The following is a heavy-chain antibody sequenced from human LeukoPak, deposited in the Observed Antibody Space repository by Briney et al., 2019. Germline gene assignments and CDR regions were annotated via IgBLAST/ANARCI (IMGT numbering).Heavy chain of an antibody. CDR1: GASVSDGNYY. Sequence: SETLSLTCSVSGASVSDGNYYWSWIRQPPGKGLEWIGYMFYSESTKYNPSLKSRVTISVDKSKNQFSLHMSSVTAADTAVYYCARGPNFWVTPIAFDIWGQGTKVTVSS. J-gene: IGHJ3*02. CDR3: ARGPNFWVTPIAFDI. V-gene: IGHV4-61*01. CDR2: MFYSEST. D-gene: IGHD4-23*01.